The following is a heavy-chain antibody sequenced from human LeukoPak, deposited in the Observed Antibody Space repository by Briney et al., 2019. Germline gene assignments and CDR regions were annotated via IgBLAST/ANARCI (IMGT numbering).Heavy chain of an antibody. J-gene: IGHJ4*02. CDR2: ISSSGSTI. CDR1: GFTLSDYY. V-gene: IGHV3-11*01. CDR3: ARVHRSGGQPPDY. Sequence: GGSLILSCAASGFTLSDYYMSWIRQAPGKGLEWVSYISSSGSTIYYADSVKGRFTISRDNAKNSLYLQMNSLRAEDTAVYYCARVHRSGGQPPDYWGQGTLVTVSS. D-gene: IGHD4-23*01.